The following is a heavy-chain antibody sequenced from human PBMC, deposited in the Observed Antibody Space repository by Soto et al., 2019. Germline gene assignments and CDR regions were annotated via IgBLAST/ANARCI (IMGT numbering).Heavy chain of an antibody. D-gene: IGHD3-10*01. CDR3: ARGDRGGSGSPASYYYSGLDV. CDR1: GFTFSSYA. J-gene: IGHJ6*02. CDR2: VSAGGDMT. V-gene: IGHV3-23*01. Sequence: DVQLLESGGHLVQPGGSLRLSCAASGFTFSSYAMSWVRQAPGKGLEWVSSVSAGGDMTYYSDSVKGRFTISRDNSNNALFLQMNILRIKDTALYYCARGDRGGSGSPASYYYSGLDVWGQGTTVTVS.